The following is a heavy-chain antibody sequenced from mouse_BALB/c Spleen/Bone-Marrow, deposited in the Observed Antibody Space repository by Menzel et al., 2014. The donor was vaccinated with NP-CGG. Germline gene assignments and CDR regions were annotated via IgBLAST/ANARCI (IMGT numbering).Heavy chain of an antibody. V-gene: IGHV5-12-1*01. CDR2: ISSGGINT. Sequence: EVMLVESGGGLAKPGGSLKLSCAASGFAFSGYDMSWVRQTPEKRLEWVAYISSGGINTYYPDSVKGRFTISRDNAKSTLYLQMNSLKSEDTAMYYCARQRGYAYAMDYWGQGTSVTVSS. D-gene: IGHD2-2*01. CDR3: ARQRGYAYAMDY. J-gene: IGHJ4*01. CDR1: GFAFSGYD.